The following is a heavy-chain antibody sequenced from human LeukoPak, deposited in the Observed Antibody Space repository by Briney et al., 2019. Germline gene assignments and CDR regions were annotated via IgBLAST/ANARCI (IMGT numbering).Heavy chain of an antibody. CDR1: GGSISSYY. Sequence: SETLSLTCTVSGGSISSYYWSWIRQLPGKGLEWIGYIYYSGSTNYNPSLKSRVTISVDTSKNQFSLKLSSVTAADTAVYYCARGSWSGYYSAYYYMDVWGKGTTVTVSS. D-gene: IGHD3-3*01. CDR3: ARGSWSGYYSAYYYMDV. V-gene: IGHV4-59*01. J-gene: IGHJ6*03. CDR2: IYYSGST.